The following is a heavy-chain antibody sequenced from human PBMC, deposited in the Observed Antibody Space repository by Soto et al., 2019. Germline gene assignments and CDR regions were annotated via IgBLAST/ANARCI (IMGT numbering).Heavy chain of an antibody. V-gene: IGHV3-7*05. CDR1: GFTFSSYW. D-gene: IGHD3-3*01. CDR3: ASNWGTDFWSGYYTSDYYYGMDV. CDR2: IKQDGSEK. J-gene: IGHJ6*02. Sequence: EVQLVESGGGLVQPGGSLRLSCAASGFTFSSYWMSWVRQAPGKGLEWVANIKQDGSEKYYVDSVKGRFTISRDNAKNSLYLQMNSLRAEDTAVYYCASNWGTDFWSGYYTSDYYYGMDVWGQGTTVTVSS.